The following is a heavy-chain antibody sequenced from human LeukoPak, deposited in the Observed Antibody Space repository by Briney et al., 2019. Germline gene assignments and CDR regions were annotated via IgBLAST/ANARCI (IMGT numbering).Heavy chain of an antibody. J-gene: IGHJ4*02. V-gene: IGHV3-48*01. CDR2: ISSSSSTI. Sequence: GGSLRLSCAASGYTFSTYSMNWVRQAPGKGLEWVSYISSSSSTIYYADSVKGRFTISRDNAKNSLYLQMNSLRAEDTAVYYCAREPNTLDFDQWGQGTLVTVSS. CDR1: GYTFSTYS. D-gene: IGHD1-1*01. CDR3: AREPNTLDFDQ.